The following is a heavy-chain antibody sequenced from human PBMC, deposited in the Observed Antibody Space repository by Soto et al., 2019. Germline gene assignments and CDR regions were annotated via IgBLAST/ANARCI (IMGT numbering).Heavy chain of an antibody. V-gene: IGHV3-74*01. D-gene: IGHD2-15*01. J-gene: IGHJ6*03. CDR1: GFTFSNYW. Sequence: PGGSLRLSCAASGFTFSNYWMYWVRQAPGQGLVWVSRINSDGSVSRYADSVKGRLTISGDNVKNTLYLQMNSLRVEDTAVYYCARGDCVGGSCYSLAGSFYYYMDVWGKGTTVTVSS. CDR2: INSDGSVS. CDR3: ARGDCVGGSCYSLAGSFYYYMDV.